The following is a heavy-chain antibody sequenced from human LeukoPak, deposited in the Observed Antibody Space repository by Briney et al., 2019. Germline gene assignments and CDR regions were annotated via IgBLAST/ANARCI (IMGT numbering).Heavy chain of an antibody. Sequence: AASVKVSCKVSGDALTEFSMHWVRQAPGRGLEWVGGFDPAHGKTLYAQKFQGRVTMTEDISTDTAYMDLSGLRSDDTAVYYCTTGAAAIVDYLDNWGQGTLVTVSS. V-gene: IGHV1-24*01. CDR1: GDALTEFS. CDR3: TTGAAAIVDYLDN. J-gene: IGHJ4*02. CDR2: FDPAHGKT. D-gene: IGHD2-2*02.